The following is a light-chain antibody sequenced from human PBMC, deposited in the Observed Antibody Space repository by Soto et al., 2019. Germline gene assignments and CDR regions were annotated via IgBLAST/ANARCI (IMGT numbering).Light chain of an antibody. CDR3: QQYDNLPSLP. Sequence: DIQMTQSPSSLSAPVGDRVTITCQASQDISNYLNWYQQKPGKAPKLLIYDASNLETGVPSRFSGSGSGTDFTFTISSLQPEDIATYYCQQYDNLPSLPFGGGTKVEIK. J-gene: IGKJ4*01. V-gene: IGKV1-33*01. CDR2: DAS. CDR1: QDISNY.